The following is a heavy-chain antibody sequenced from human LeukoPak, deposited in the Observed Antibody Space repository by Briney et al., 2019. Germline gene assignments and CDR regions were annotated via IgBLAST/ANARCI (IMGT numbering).Heavy chain of an antibody. CDR1: GGSISSSSYY. D-gene: IGHD5-24*01. CDR3: ARTVQMALFDY. V-gene: IGHV4-39*01. J-gene: IGHJ4*02. Sequence: SETLSLTCTVSGGSISSSSYYWGWIRQPPGKGLEWIGSIYYSGSTYYNPSLKSRVTISVDTSKNQFSLKLSSVTAADTAVYYCARTVQMALFDYWGQGTLVTVSS. CDR2: IYYSGST.